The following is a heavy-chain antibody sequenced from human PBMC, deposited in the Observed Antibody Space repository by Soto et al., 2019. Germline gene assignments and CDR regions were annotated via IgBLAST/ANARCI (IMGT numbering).Heavy chain of an antibody. Sequence: QITLKESGPTRVKPTQTLTLTCTFSGFSLTTRPVGVAWVRQPPGKAVEWLAFIYGDDDKRYSPSLQSRLTIAKDSSRTQVVLKMASRDPVDTATYFCAPRGSVKGNCDQGYLDNWGQGTLVTVSS. CDR2: IYGDDDK. V-gene: IGHV2-5*02. CDR3: APRGSVKGNCDQGYLDN. D-gene: IGHD2-21*01. J-gene: IGHJ4*02. CDR1: GFSLTTRPVG.